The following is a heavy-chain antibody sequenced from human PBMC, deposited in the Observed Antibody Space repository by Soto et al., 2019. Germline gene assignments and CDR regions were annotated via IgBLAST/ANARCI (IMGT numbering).Heavy chain of an antibody. CDR2: ISGSGGST. CDR3: AKFPGGGSSSRYYYYGMDV. J-gene: IGHJ6*02. CDR1: GFTFSSYA. D-gene: IGHD6-6*01. V-gene: IGHV3-23*01. Sequence: LRLSCAASGFTFSSYAMSWVRQAPGKGLEWVSAISGSGGSTYYADSVKGRFTISRDNSKNTLYLQMNSLRAEDTAVYYCAKFPGGGSSSRYYYYGMDVWGQGTTVTAP.